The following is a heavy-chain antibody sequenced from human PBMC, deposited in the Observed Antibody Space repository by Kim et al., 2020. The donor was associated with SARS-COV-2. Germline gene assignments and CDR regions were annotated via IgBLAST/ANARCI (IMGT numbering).Heavy chain of an antibody. CDR1: GFTFSSYS. V-gene: IGHV3-21*01. D-gene: IGHD6-13*01. CDR2: ISSSSSYI. J-gene: IGHJ5*02. Sequence: GGSLRLSCAASGFTFSSYSMNWVRQAPGKGLEWVSSISSSSSYIYYADSVKGRFTISRDNAKNSLYLQMNSLRAEDTAVYYCARAPAAGLAEWFDPWGQGTLVTVSS. CDR3: ARAPAAGLAEWFDP.